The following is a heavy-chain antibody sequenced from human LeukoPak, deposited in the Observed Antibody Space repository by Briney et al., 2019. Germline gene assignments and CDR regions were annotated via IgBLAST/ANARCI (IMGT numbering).Heavy chain of an antibody. Sequence: GGSLRLSCAASGFTLSSYWMSWVRQAPGKGLEWVANIKQDGSEKYYVDSVKGRFTISRDNAKNSLYLQMNSLRAEDTAVYYCARGDYVWGSYRTFDYWGQGTLVTVSS. CDR3: ARGDYVWGSYRTFDY. J-gene: IGHJ4*02. V-gene: IGHV3-7*01. CDR1: GFTLSSYW. CDR2: IKQDGSEK. D-gene: IGHD3-16*02.